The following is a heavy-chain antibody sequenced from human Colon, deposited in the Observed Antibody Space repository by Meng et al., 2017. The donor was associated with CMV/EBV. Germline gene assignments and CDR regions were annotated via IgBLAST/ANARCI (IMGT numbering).Heavy chain of an antibody. V-gene: IGHV2-26*01. Sequence: SGPTLVKPTETLTLTCTVSGFSLIHARMGVSWIRQPPGKALEWLAHIFPNDEKSYSTSLKSRLTISKDTSKSQVVLTMTNVDPEDTATYYCAGGSSYFGFSYWGQGTLVTVSS. D-gene: IGHD6-13*01. J-gene: IGHJ4*02. CDR1: GFSLIHARMG. CDR3: AGGSSYFGFSY. CDR2: IFPNDEK.